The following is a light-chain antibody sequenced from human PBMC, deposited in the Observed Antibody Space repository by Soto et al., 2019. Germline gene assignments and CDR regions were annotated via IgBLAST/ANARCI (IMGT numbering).Light chain of an antibody. J-gene: IGKJ1*01. V-gene: IGKV1-5*03. CDR3: QQYNSSPT. Sequence: DIQMTQSPSTLSASVGDRVTITCRASQSISSWLAWYQQKPGKAPKLLIYKASSLESGLPSRFSGSGSGTEFTLTISSLQPDDFVTYYCQQYNSSPTFGQGTKVEIK. CDR2: KAS. CDR1: QSISSW.